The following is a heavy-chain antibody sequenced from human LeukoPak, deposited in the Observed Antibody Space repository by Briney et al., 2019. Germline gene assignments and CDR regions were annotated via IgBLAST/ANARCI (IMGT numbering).Heavy chain of an antibody. CDR3: ARHKQWLRLRYFDY. CDR2: IYYSGST. J-gene: IGHJ4*02. V-gene: IGHV4-39*01. Sequence: SETLSLTCTVSGGSVSSSSYYWGWIRQPPGKGLEWIGSIYYSGSTYYNPSLKSRVTISVDTSKNQFSLKLSSVTAADTAVYYCARHKQWLRLRYFDYWGQGTLVTVSS. D-gene: IGHD5-12*01. CDR1: GGSVSSSSYY.